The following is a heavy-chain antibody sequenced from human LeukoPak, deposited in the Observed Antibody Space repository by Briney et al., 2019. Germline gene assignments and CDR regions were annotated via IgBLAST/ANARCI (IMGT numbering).Heavy chain of an antibody. D-gene: IGHD3-10*01. V-gene: IGHV4-59*12. CDR1: GGSISSFY. CDR2: IYHSGST. Sequence: SETLSLTCTVSGGSISSFYWTWIRQPPGKGLEWIGYIYHSGSTNYNPSLRSRVTISLDTSRNQFSLKLTSVTAADTAVYYCAKSNGYGLVDIWGQGTMVTVSS. J-gene: IGHJ3*02. CDR3: AKSNGYGLVDI.